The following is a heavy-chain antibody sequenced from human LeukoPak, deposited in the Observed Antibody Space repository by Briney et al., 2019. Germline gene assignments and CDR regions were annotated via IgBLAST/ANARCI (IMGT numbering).Heavy chain of an antibody. J-gene: IGHJ4*02. CDR3: ARGLRAAAGRFDY. CDR2: INHSGST. D-gene: IGHD6-13*01. Sequence: SETLSLTCAVYGGSFSGYYWSWIRQPPGKGLEWIGEINHSGSTNYNPSLKSRVTISVDTSKDQFSLKLSSVTAADTAVYYCARGLRAAAGRFDYWSQGTLVTVSS. V-gene: IGHV4-34*01. CDR1: GGSFSGYY.